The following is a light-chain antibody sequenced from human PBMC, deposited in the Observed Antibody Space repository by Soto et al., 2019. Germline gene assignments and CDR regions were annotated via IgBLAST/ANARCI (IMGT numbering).Light chain of an antibody. CDR3: QQYAHSPFT. CDR2: GAF. V-gene: IGKV3-20*01. J-gene: IGKJ3*01. CDR1: QTFSSTS. Sequence: ENVLTQSPGTLSLSPGERATLSCRASQTFSSTSLAWYQHKPGQAPRLLIFGAFSRATGIPHRFIGSGSGPDFTLTITRLEPEDFAVYYCQQYAHSPFTFGPGTKVEIK.